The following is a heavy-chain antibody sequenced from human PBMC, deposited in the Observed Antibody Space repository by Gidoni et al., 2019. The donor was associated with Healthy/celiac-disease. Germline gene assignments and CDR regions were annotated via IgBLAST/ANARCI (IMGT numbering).Heavy chain of an antibody. CDR3: ARPSYDILTGPIDAAFDI. D-gene: IGHD3-9*01. CDR1: GCTVRSNY. CDR2: IYSGGST. Sequence: EVQLVESGGGLIKPGGSLRLSCAASGCTVRSNYMSWVRQAPGKGLEWVSVIYSGGSTSYADSVKGRFTISRDNSKNTLYLQMNSLRAEDTAVYYCARPSYDILTGPIDAAFDIWGQGTMVTVSS. J-gene: IGHJ3*02. V-gene: IGHV3-53*01.